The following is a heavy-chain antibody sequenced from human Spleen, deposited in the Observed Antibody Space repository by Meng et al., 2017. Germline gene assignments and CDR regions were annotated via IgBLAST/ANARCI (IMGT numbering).Heavy chain of an antibody. D-gene: IGHD6-19*01. V-gene: IGHV2-5*02. CDR2: IYWDDDK. CDR3: AHRAVAGSFEYFQH. Sequence: QIPLKESGPTLVKPPQTLTLTCTFSGFSLRTSGVGVGWIRQPPGKALEWLALIYWDDDKRYSPSLKSRLTITKDNSKNQVVLTMTNMDSVDTATYYCAHRAVAGSFEYFQHWGQGTLVTVSS. CDR1: GFSLRTSGVG. J-gene: IGHJ1*01.